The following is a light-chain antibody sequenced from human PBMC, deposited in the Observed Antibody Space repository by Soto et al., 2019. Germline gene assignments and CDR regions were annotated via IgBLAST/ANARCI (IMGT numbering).Light chain of an antibody. CDR1: SPNIGAGFD. V-gene: IGLV1-40*01. CDR3: QSYDTSLRGWV. CDR2: GNN. Sequence: QSVLTQPPSVSGAPGQGVTIPSTGTSPNIGAGFDVHGYQQLPGTAPKLFFYGNNNRPSGVPDRFSASKSGTSDSLAITGLQAEDEAEYYCQSYDTSLRGWVFGGGTQLTVL. J-gene: IGLJ3*02.